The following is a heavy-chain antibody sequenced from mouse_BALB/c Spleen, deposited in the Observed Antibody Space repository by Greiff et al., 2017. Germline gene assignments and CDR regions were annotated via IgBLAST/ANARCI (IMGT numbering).Heavy chain of an antibody. D-gene: IGHD1-1*01. CDR3: ARYYGSSYYFDY. J-gene: IGHJ2*01. CDR2: ISYSGST. V-gene: IGHV3-8*02. Sequence: DVKLVESGPSLVKPSQTLSLTCSVTGDSITSGYWNWIRKFPGNKLEYMGYISYSGSTYYNPSLKSRISITRDTSKNQYYLQLNSVTTEDTATYYCARYYGSSYYFDYWGQGTTLTVSS. CDR1: GDSITSGY.